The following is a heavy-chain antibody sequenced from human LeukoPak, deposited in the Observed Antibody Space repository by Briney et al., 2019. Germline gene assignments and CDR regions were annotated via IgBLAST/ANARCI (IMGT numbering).Heavy chain of an antibody. Sequence: GGSLRLSCAASGFTFDDYGMSWVRQAPGKGLEWVSGINWIGGSTGYADSVKGRFTISRDNAKNSLYLQMNSLRAEDTALYYCARYYDYGSGSYTFDHWGQGTLVTVSS. CDR3: ARYYDYGSGSYTFDH. V-gene: IGHV3-20*04. CDR1: GFTFDDYG. CDR2: INWIGGST. D-gene: IGHD3-10*01. J-gene: IGHJ4*02.